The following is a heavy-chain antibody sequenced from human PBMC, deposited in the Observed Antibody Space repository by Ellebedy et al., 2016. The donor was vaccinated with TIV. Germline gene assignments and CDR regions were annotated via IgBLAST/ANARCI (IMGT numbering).Heavy chain of an antibody. V-gene: IGHV3-74*01. J-gene: IGHJ4*02. D-gene: IGHD2-2*01. CDR3: ARGGCSATSCLDN. Sequence: GRFSISRDNGKNTLYLQMNSLKAEDTAVYYCARGGCSATSCLDNWGQGTLVTVSS.